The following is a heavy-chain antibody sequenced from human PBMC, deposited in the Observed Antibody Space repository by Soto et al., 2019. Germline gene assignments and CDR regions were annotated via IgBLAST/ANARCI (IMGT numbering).Heavy chain of an antibody. Sequence: GASVKVSCKASGYTFTRSGISWVRQAPGQGLEWLGWINPDNGNTNYAQHLQGRVSLTTDTSTSTAYMELSSLRSEDTAVYYCARGTVVVVAARYYYGMDVWGQGTTVTVSS. CDR1: GYTFTRSG. CDR3: ARGTVVVVAARYYYGMDV. D-gene: IGHD2-15*01. V-gene: IGHV1-18*01. J-gene: IGHJ6*02. CDR2: INPDNGNT.